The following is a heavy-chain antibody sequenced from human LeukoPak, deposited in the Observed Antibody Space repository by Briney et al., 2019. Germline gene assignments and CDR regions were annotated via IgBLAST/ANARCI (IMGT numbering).Heavy chain of an antibody. CDR3: ARWMATVTTPDY. V-gene: IGHV1-2*02. Sequence: ASVKVSCKASGYTFTGYHMHWVRQAPGQGLEWMGWINPNTGDTNYAQKFQGRVTMTRDTSISTAYMELSRLRSDDTAVYYCARWMATVTTPDYWGQGTLVTVSS. D-gene: IGHD4-11*01. CDR1: GYTFTGYH. J-gene: IGHJ4*02. CDR2: INPNTGDT.